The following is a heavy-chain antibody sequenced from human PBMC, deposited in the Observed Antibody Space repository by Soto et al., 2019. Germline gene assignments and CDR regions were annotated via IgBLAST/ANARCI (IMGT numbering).Heavy chain of an antibody. CDR1: GFTFSSYG. J-gene: IGHJ4*02. Sequence: QPGGSLRLSCAASGFTFSSYGMHWVRQAPGKGLEWVAVIWYDGSNKYYADSVKGRFTISRDNSKNTLYLQMNSLRAEDTAVYYCARDDIYDFWSGNAFDYWGQGTLVTVSS. D-gene: IGHD3-3*01. V-gene: IGHV3-33*01. CDR2: IWYDGSNK. CDR3: ARDDIYDFWSGNAFDY.